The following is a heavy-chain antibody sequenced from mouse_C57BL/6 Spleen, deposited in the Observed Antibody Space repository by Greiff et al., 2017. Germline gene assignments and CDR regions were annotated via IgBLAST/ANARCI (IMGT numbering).Heavy chain of an antibody. J-gene: IGHJ2*01. Sequence: EVKLQESGGGLVQPGGSLKLSRAASGFTFSDYGMAWVRQAPRKGPEWVAFISNLAYSIYYADTVTGRFTISRENAKNTLYLEMSSLRSEDTAMYYCARARDYGSSLDYWGQGTTLTVSS. D-gene: IGHD1-1*01. CDR1: GFTFSDYG. CDR2: ISNLAYSI. CDR3: ARARDYGSSLDY. V-gene: IGHV5-15*01.